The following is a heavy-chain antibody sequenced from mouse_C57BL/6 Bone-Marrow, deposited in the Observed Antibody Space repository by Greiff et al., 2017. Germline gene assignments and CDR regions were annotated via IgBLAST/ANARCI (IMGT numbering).Heavy chain of an antibody. CDR1: GYSFTSYY. Sequence: QVQLQQSGPELVKPGASVKISCKASGYSFTSYYIHWVKQRPGQGLEWIGWIYPGSGSTNYNEKFKSKATLTVDKSSSTAYMQLSSLTSEDSAVYYCAYSKSCFDYWGQGTTLTVSS. CDR2: IYPGSGST. V-gene: IGHV1-66*01. D-gene: IGHD2-5*01. CDR3: AYSKSCFDY. J-gene: IGHJ2*01.